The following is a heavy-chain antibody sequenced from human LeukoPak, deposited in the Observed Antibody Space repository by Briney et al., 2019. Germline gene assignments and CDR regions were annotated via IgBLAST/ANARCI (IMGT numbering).Heavy chain of an antibody. CDR2: MNPNSGNT. D-gene: IGHD3-22*01. V-gene: IGHV1-8*01. CDR1: GYTFTSYD. Sequence: ASVKVSCKASGYTFTSYDINWVRQATGQGLEWMGWMNPNSGNTGYAQKFQGRVTMTRNTSISTAYMELSSLRSEDTAVYYCARGIHDSSGYYSYYYYYYYMDVWGEGTTVTVSS. J-gene: IGHJ6*03. CDR3: ARGIHDSSGYYSYYYYYYYMDV.